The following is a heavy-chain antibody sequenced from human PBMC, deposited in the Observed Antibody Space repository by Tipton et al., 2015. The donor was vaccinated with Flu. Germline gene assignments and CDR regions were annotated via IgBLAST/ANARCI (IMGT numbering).Heavy chain of an antibody. CDR1: GFTFDDYA. J-gene: IGHJ6*02. D-gene: IGHD1-26*01. CDR2: ISWNSGNI. Sequence: SLRLSCEASGFTFDDYAMHWVRQAPGKGLEWVSGISWNSGNIGYADFVKGRFTISRDNARASLYLQMNSLSPEDTAVYYCAKDRDSGSYYFYAMDVGGQGTTVIVSS. V-gene: IGHV3-9*01. CDR3: AKDRDSGSYYFYAMDV.